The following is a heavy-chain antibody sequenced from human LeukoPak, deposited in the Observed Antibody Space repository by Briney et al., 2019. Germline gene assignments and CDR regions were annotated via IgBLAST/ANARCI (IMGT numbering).Heavy chain of an antibody. CDR1: GYNFNTYG. D-gene: IGHD2-2*01. J-gene: IGHJ4*02. Sequence: ASVKVSCKASGYNFNTYGISWVRQAPGQGLEWMGWISSSTGNTKYAQKLQDRVTMTTDTSTSTAYLYLRNLRSDDTAVYYCVRLPLGYCSSASCLDWGQGTLVTVSS. V-gene: IGHV1-18*01. CDR3: VRLPLGYCSSASCLD. CDR2: ISSSTGNT.